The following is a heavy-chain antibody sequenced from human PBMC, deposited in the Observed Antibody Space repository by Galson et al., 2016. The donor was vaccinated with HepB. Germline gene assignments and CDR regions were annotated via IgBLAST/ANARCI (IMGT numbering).Heavy chain of an antibody. Sequence: SLRLSCAASGFIFSSSVMGWVRQAPGKGLEWVSVTSNLVGSTYYAYSVKGRFTISRDNSKNTVYLQMNNLRAEDTAVYYCAKASGYNNAWFTYWGQGTLVTVSS. J-gene: IGHJ4*02. CDR3: AKASGYNNAWFTY. D-gene: IGHD1-14*01. CDR2: TSNLVGST. CDR1: GFIFSSSV. V-gene: IGHV3-23*01.